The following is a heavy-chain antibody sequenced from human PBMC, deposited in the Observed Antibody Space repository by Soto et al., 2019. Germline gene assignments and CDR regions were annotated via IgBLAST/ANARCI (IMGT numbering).Heavy chain of an antibody. J-gene: IGHJ4*02. D-gene: IGHD2-2*01. Sequence: PGVSLRLSCAASGFTFSSYAMSWVRQAPGKGLEWVSAISGSGGSTYYADSVKGRFTISRDNSKDTLYLQMNSLRAEDTAVYYCAKVNVVVPAAMSTFFDYWGQGTLVTVSS. CDR1: GFTFSSYA. CDR2: ISGSGGST. CDR3: AKVNVVVPAAMSTFFDY. V-gene: IGHV3-23*01.